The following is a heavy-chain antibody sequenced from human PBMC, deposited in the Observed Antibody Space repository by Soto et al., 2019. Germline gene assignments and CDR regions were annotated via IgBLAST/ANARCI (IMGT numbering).Heavy chain of an antibody. CDR3: KRHNNEIEQNYFDY. CDR2: IGTKGSGGKI. CDR1: GFTFGEYA. J-gene: IGHJ4*02. Sequence: PGGSLRLSCTGSGFTFGEYAMSWVRQAPGKGLEWIGSIGTKGSGGKIEYAASVQSRFTFSRDDSKSIAYLEMNSLKTEDTAVYYCKRHNNEIEQNYFDYWGQGTLVTVAS. D-gene: IGHD2-8*01. V-gene: IGHV3-49*04.